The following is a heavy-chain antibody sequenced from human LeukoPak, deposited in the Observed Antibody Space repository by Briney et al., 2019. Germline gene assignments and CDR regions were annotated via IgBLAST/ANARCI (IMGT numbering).Heavy chain of an antibody. CDR3: ARSITGTLFDY. CDR2: IYHSGST. V-gene: IGHV4-38-2*01. D-gene: IGHD1-20*01. CDR1: GYSISSGYY. Sequence: SETLSLTCAVSGYSISSGYYWGWIRQPPGKGLEWIRSIYHSGSTYYNPSLKSRVTISVDTSKNQFSLKLSSVTAADTAVYYCARSITGTLFDYWGQGTLVTVSS. J-gene: IGHJ4*02.